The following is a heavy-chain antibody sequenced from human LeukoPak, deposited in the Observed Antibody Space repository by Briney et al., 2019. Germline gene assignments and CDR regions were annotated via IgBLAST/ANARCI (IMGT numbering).Heavy chain of an antibody. Sequence: PSETLSLTCTVSGGSISSYYWSWIRQPPGKGLEWIGYIYYSGSTNYNPSLKSRVTISVDTSKNQFSLKLSSVTAADTAVYYCARELWFGHGDYIDYWGQGTLVTVSS. CDR1: GGSISSYY. J-gene: IGHJ4*02. V-gene: IGHV4-59*01. D-gene: IGHD3-10*01. CDR3: ARELWFGHGDYIDY. CDR2: IYYSGST.